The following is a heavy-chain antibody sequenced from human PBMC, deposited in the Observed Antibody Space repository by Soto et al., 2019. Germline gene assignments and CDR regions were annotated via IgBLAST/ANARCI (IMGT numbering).Heavy chain of an antibody. CDR3: ASRDEYNTSGYYFNY. Sequence: RLSCASAGFTLSSCAMSWVRQAPWRGLEWVSAISGSGGSTYYADSVRCRFTISRDNSKNTLYLQMNSLRAEDTAVYYCASRDEYNTSGYYFNYWGQGSLVTVSS. CDR1: GFTLSSCA. J-gene: IGHJ4*02. V-gene: IGHV3-23*01. D-gene: IGHD3-22*01. CDR2: ISGSGGST.